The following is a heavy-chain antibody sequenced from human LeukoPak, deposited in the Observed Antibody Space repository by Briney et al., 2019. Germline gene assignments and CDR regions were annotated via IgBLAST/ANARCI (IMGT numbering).Heavy chain of an antibody. Sequence: SVKVSCKASGGTFSSYAISWVRQAPGQGLEWMGGIIPIFGTANYAQKFQGRVTITTDESTSTAYMELSSLRSEDTAVYYCARSIDYYDSSGYSYYFNYWGQGTLVTVSS. CDR2: IIPIFGTA. CDR1: GGTFSSYA. CDR3: ARSIDYYDSSGYSYYFNY. D-gene: IGHD3-22*01. V-gene: IGHV1-69*05. J-gene: IGHJ4*02.